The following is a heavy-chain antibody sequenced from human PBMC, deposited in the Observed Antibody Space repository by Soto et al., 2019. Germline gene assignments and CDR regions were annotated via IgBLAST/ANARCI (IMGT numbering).Heavy chain of an antibody. CDR1: GGSFSGYY. J-gene: IGHJ1*01. CDR3: ARGNSRCLVQAYFQH. Sequence: QVQLQQWGAGLLKPSETLSLTCAVYGGSFSGYYWSWIRQPPGKGLEWIGEINHSGSTNYNPSLKSLVTISVDTSKNQCSLKLSSVTAADTAVYYCARGNSRCLVQAYFQHWGQGTLVTVSS. D-gene: IGHD6-19*01. CDR2: INHSGST. V-gene: IGHV4-34*01.